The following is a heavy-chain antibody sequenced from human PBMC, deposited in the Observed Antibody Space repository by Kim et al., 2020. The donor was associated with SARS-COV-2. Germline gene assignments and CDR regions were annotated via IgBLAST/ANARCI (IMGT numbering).Heavy chain of an antibody. D-gene: IGHD1-1*01. Sequence: TNAQRFQGRVTMTRDTSISTAYMELSRLRSDDTAVYYCARDVGTDAFDIWGQGTMVTVSS. J-gene: IGHJ3*02. V-gene: IGHV1-2*02. CDR3: ARDVGTDAFDI.